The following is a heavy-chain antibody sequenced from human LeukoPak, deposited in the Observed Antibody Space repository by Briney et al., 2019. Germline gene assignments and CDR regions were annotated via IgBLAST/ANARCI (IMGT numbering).Heavy chain of an antibody. V-gene: IGHV3-33*06. CDR1: GFTFSDYV. CDR2: MWFDGSDK. CDR3: AKDLTSSFDY. Sequence: GRSLRLSCAASGFTFSDYVMHWVRQAPGKGLEWVSLMWFDGSDKYYADSVKGRFTISRDNSKNTLYLQMNSLRAEDTAVYYCAKDLTSSFDYWGQGTLVTVSS. J-gene: IGHJ4*02. D-gene: IGHD3-9*01.